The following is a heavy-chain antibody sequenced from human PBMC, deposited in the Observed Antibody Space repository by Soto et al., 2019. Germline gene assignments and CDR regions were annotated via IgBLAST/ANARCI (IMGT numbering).Heavy chain of an antibody. Sequence: GGSLRLSCAASGFTFSAHYMDWVRQAPWKGLEWVSVIYSGGSTYYADSVKGRFTISRDNSKNTLYLQMNSLRAEDTAVYYCARDRVESGYPEYFQHWGQGTLVTVSS. CDR1: GFTFSAHY. J-gene: IGHJ1*01. D-gene: IGHD3-22*01. CDR2: IYSGGST. V-gene: IGHV3-53*01. CDR3: ARDRVESGYPEYFQH.